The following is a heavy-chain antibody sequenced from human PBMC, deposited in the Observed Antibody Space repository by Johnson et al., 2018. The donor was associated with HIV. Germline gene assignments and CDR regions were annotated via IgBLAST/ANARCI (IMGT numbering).Heavy chain of an antibody. D-gene: IGHD1-26*01. V-gene: IGHV3-30*03. CDR2: ISYDGSNK. Sequence: QVQLVESGGGVVQPGRPLRLSCAASGFIFSGFGLHWVHQAPGKGLEWVVSISYDGSNKYYADSVRGRITISRDNAKNSLYLQMNSLRAEDTALYYCARVRIGGSFLRGDAFDIWGQGTMVTVSS. CDR1: GFIFSGFG. J-gene: IGHJ3*02. CDR3: ARVRIGGSFLRGDAFDI.